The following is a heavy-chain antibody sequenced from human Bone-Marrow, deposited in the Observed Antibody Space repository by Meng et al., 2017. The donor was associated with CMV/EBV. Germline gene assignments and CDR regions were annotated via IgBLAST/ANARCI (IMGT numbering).Heavy chain of an antibody. CDR1: GFTFSRYW. Sequence: GESLKISCKGSGFTFSRYWMSWVRQAPGKGLEWVANIRQDEGAKFYMDSVRGRFTVSRDNAKNSLYLQMNRLGGEDTGVYFCAGLNWENDRNGWLVWGQGRSVTVSS. J-gene: IGHJ4*02. CDR2: IRQDEGAK. CDR3: AGLNWENDRNGWLV. V-gene: IGHV3-7*01. D-gene: IGHD7-27*01.